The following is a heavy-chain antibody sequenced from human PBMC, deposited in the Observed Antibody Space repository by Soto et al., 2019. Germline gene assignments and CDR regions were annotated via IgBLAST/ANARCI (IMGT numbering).Heavy chain of an antibody. CDR2: IYYSGST. CDR1: GGSISSYY. V-gene: IGHV4-59*01. J-gene: IGHJ3*02. CDR3: ARDYCSGGSCYYRGAFDI. D-gene: IGHD2-15*01. Sequence: SETLSLTCTVSGGSISSYYWSWIRQPPGKGLEWIGYIYYSGSTNYNPSLKSRVTISVDTSKNQFSLKLSSVTAADTAVYYCARDYCSGGSCYYRGAFDIWGQGTMVTVSS.